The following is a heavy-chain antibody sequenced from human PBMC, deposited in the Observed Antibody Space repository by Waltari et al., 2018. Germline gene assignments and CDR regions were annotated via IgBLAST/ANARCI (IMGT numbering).Heavy chain of an antibody. CDR3: ARDPLGSEEDAFDI. CDR1: GYTFTGYY. CDR2: INPNSGGT. J-gene: IGHJ3*02. D-gene: IGHD1-26*01. V-gene: IGHV1-2*06. Sequence: QVQLVQSGAEVKKPGASVKVSCKASGYTFTGYYMHGVRQAPGQGLEWMGRINPNSGGTNYAQKFQGRVTMTRDTSISTAYMELSRLRSDDTAVYYCARDPLGSEEDAFDIWGQGTMVTVSS.